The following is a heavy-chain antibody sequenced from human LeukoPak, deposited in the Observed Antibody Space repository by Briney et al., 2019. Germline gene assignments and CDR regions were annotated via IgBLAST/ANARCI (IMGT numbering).Heavy chain of an antibody. CDR1: GFTFSSYS. CDR2: ISSSSSTI. Sequence: GGSLRLSCAASGFTFSSYSMNWVRQAPGKGLEWVSYISSSSSTIYYADSVKGRFTISRDNAKNSLYLQMNSLRVEDTAVYYCVTDSSTWYFDYWGQGTLVTVSS. D-gene: IGHD6-13*01. V-gene: IGHV3-48*01. J-gene: IGHJ4*02. CDR3: VTDSSTWYFDY.